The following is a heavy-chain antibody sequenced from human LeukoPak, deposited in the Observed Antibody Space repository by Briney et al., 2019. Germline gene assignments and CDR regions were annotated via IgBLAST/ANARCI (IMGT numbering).Heavy chain of an antibody. CDR2: IRYDGSNK. J-gene: IGHJ4*02. V-gene: IGHV3-30*02. D-gene: IGHD2-2*01. CDR1: GFTFSSYG. CDR3: YSGGPGGGIVVPAAIRDY. Sequence: PGRSLRLSCAASGFTFSSYGMHWVRQAPGKGLEWVAFIRYDGSNKYYADSVKGRFTISRDNSKNTLYLQMNSLRAEDTAVYYCYSGGPGGGIVVPAAIRDYWGQGTLVTVSS.